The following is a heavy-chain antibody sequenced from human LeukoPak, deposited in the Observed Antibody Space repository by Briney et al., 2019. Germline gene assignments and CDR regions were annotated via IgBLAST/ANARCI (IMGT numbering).Heavy chain of an antibody. CDR3: ARDVALTTHKGYLDY. Sequence: GGSLRLSSAASGFTFSDYYMSWIRQAPGKGLEWVSYISSSGSTIYYADSVKGRFTISRDNAKNSLYLQMNSLRAEDTAVYYCARDVALTTHKGYLDYWGQGTLVTVSS. CDR2: ISSSGSTI. D-gene: IGHD3-3*01. J-gene: IGHJ4*02. V-gene: IGHV3-11*04. CDR1: GFTFSDYY.